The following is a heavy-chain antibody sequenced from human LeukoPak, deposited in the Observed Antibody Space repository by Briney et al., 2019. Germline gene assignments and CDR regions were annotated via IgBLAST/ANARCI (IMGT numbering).Heavy chain of an antibody. J-gene: IGHJ5*02. V-gene: IGHV3-11*01. CDR3: ARAPKFRLVGVPKGPFDP. CDR2: ISHSGSTI. CDR1: GFTFSDYY. D-gene: IGHD1-26*01. Sequence: GGSLRLSCAASGFTFSDYYMSWIRQAPGKGLEWVSYISHSGSTIYYADSVKGRFTVSRDNAKYSLYLQMNSLRAEDTAVYYCARAPKFRLVGVPKGPFDPWGQGTLVTVSS.